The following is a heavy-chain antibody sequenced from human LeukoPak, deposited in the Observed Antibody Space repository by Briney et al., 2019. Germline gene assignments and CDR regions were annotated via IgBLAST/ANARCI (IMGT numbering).Heavy chain of an antibody. D-gene: IGHD2-15*01. CDR2: INHSGST. V-gene: IGHV4-34*01. CDR1: GGSFSGYY. Sequence: ASETLSLTCAVYGGSFSGYYWSWIRQPPGKGLEWIGEINHSGSTNYDPSLKSRVTISVDTSKNQFSLKLSSVTAADTAVYYCLGYCSGGSCYSDYWGQGTLVTVSS. CDR3: LGYCSGGSCYSDY. J-gene: IGHJ4*02.